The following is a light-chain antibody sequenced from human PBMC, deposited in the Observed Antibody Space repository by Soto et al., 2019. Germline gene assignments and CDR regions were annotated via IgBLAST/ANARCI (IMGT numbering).Light chain of an antibody. J-gene: IGLJ3*02. Sequence: QSALTQPSSVSGSPGQSITISCTGTSSDLGGYDFVSWYQHHPGKAPKLIIYEVSNRPSGVSDRFSGSKSGNTASLTISGLQAEDEADYYCSSYTRSSTWVFGGGTKLTVL. V-gene: IGLV2-14*01. CDR3: SSYTRSSTWV. CDR1: SSDLGGYDF. CDR2: EVS.